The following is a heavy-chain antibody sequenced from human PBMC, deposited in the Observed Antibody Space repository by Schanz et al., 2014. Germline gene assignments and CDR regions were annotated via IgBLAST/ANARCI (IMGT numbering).Heavy chain of an antibody. CDR2: IGTSGGT. J-gene: IGHJ3*02. Sequence: EVQLVASGGGLVQPGGSLRLSCAASGFAVDNYYMSCGRQAPGRGLEWVSTIGTSGGTNYAESVKGRFTISRDNSKNTLYLQMNSLRAEDTAVYYCAKGRFGELSAFDIWGQGTMGTVSS. D-gene: IGHD3-10*01. CDR3: AKGRFGELSAFDI. V-gene: IGHV3-53*01. CDR1: GFAVDNYY.